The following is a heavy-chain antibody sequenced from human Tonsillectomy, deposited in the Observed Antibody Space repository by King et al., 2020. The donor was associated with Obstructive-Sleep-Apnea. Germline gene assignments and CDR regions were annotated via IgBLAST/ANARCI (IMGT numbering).Heavy chain of an antibody. D-gene: IGHD6-19*01. CDR3: ARRGAYSSGLYYFDY. CDR2: ISTYNGNT. CDR1: GYTFTSYA. Sequence: VQLVESGPEVKKPGASVKVSCKAFGYTFTSYAISWVRQAPGQGLEWMGWISTYNGNTNYAQQLQGRVIMTTDTSTSTAYMELRSLRSDDTAVYYCARRGAYSSGLYYFDYWGQGTLVTVSP. V-gene: IGHV1-18*04. J-gene: IGHJ4*02.